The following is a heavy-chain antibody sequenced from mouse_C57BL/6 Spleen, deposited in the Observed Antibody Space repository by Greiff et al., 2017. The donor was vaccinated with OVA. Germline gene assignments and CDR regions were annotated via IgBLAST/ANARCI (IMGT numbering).Heavy chain of an antibody. CDR3: ARKVYSTPFAY. J-gene: IGHJ3*01. V-gene: IGHV1-26*01. Sequence: VQLQQSGPELVKPGASVKISCKASGYTFTDYYMNWVKQSHGKSLEWIGDINPNNGGTSYNQKFKGKATLTVDKSSSTAYMELRSLTSEDSAVYYCARKVYSTPFAYWGQGTLVTVSA. CDR1: GYTFTDYY. CDR2: INPNNGGT. D-gene: IGHD2-5*01.